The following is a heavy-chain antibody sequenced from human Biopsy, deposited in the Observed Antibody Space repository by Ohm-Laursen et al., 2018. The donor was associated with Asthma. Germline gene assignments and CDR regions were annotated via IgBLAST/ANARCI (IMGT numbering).Heavy chain of an antibody. CDR2: IYSGGTS. CDR3: WRGDSSNWSHYYFDY. Sequence: SLRLSCAASGFAVSRDHMFWVRQAPGKGLEWVSVIYSGGTSHTEDSVRGRFTIFRDYYKNTLYLQMHSLRAEDTADYYCWRGDSSNWSHYYFDYWGQGTLVTVSS. D-gene: IGHD3-22*01. J-gene: IGHJ4*02. V-gene: IGHV3-53*01. CDR1: GFAVSRDH.